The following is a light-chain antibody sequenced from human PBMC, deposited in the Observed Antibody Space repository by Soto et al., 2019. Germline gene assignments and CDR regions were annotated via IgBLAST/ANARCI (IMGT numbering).Light chain of an antibody. V-gene: IGLV1-47*02. Sequence: QSGLTQPPSVSAAPGQKVTISCSGSNSNIGGTNYAYWYQQLPGAAPKLLMHSNNLRPSGVPERISGSKFGTAASLAISGLRSEDEAVYYCASWDDRLGAVIFGGGTKVTVL. CDR1: NSNIGGTNY. CDR2: SNN. CDR3: ASWDDRLGAVI. J-gene: IGLJ2*01.